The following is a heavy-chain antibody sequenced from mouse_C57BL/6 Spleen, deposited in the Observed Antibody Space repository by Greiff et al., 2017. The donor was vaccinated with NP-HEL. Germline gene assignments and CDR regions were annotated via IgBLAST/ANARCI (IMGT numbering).Heavy chain of an antibody. D-gene: IGHD3-2*02. V-gene: IGHV1-80*01. J-gene: IGHJ4*01. CDR2: IYPGDGDT. Sequence: ESGAELVKPGASVKISCKASGYAFSSYWMNWVKQRPGKGLEWIGQIYPGDGDTNYNGKFKGKATLTADKSSSTAYMQLSSLTSEDSAVYFCARGQLRLRAMDYWGQGTSVTVSS. CDR1: GYAFSSYW. CDR3: ARGQLRLRAMDY.